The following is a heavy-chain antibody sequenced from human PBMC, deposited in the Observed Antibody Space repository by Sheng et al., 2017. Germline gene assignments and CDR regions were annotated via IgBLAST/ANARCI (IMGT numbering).Heavy chain of an antibody. V-gene: IGHV1-2*02. J-gene: IGHJ3*02. Sequence: QVQLEQSGAAMKNPGASVKVSCKASGYTFSGFYIHWLRQAPGQGLEWMGWIIPYSGGTNYAQKFRGRVTLTRDTSISTAYMELRRLTSDDAAVYYCARGLPAVADLHAFDIWGQGTVVTVSS. CDR3: ARGLPAVADLHAFDI. CDR1: GYTFSGFY. CDR2: IIPYSGGT. D-gene: IGHD6-19*01.